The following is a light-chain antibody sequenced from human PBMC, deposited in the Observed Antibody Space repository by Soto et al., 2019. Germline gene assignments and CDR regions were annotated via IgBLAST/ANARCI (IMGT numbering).Light chain of an antibody. CDR3: LEDYTYPWT. J-gene: IGKJ1*01. CDR1: QGIRND. V-gene: IGKV1-6*01. CDR2: AAS. Sequence: AIQMTQSPSSLSASVGDRVTITCRASQGIRNDLGWYQQKPGKAPKLLIYAASNLQSDVPSRFSGSGSGRDITIAISSRQPEDFATYYCLEDYTYPWTFGQGTKV.